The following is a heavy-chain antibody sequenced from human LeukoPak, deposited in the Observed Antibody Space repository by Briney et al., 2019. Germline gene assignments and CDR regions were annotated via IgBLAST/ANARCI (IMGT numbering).Heavy chain of an antibody. V-gene: IGHV4-31*03. J-gene: IGHJ4*02. CDR1: GGSISSGGYY. D-gene: IGHD3-22*01. Sequence: PSQTLSLACTVSGGSISSGGYYWSWIRQHPGKGLEWIGYIYYSGSTYYNPSLKSRVTISVDTSKNQFSLKLSSVTAADTAVYYCARGYYDSGGTLDYWGQGTLVTVSS. CDR2: IYYSGST. CDR3: ARGYYDSGGTLDY.